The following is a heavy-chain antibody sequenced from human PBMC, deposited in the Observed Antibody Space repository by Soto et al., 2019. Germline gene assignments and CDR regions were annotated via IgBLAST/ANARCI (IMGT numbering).Heavy chain of an antibody. Sequence: SETLSLTCTVSGGSISSYYWSRIRQPPGKGLEWMGYIYYSGSTNYNPSLTSRVTISVDTSKNQFSLKLSSVTAADTAVYYCARVNWNYTTDAFDIWGQGTMVTVSS. D-gene: IGHD1-7*01. CDR1: GGSISSYY. V-gene: IGHV4-59*01. J-gene: IGHJ3*02. CDR2: IYYSGST. CDR3: ARVNWNYTTDAFDI.